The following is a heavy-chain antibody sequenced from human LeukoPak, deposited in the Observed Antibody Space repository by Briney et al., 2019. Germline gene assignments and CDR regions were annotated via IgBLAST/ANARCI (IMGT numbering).Heavy chain of an antibody. V-gene: IGHV4-59*01. D-gene: IGHD6-13*01. Sequence: PSETLSLTCTVSGGSISSYYWSWIRQPPGKGLEWIGYIYYSGSTNYNPSLKSRVTISVDTSKNQFSLKLSSVTAADTAVYYCARGTIAAQYNWFDPWGQGTLVTVSS. CDR3: ARGTIAAQYNWFDP. CDR1: GGSISSYY. CDR2: IYYSGST. J-gene: IGHJ5*02.